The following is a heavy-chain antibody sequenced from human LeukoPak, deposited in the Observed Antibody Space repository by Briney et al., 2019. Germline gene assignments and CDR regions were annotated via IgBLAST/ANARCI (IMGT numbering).Heavy chain of an antibody. CDR1: GGSISTYY. J-gene: IGHJ5*02. CDR3: ARGGNYWPQWWFDP. CDR2: IYYTGST. V-gene: IGHV4-59*01. Sequence: PSETLSLTCTVSGGSISTYYWSWIRQPPGKGLEWIGYIYYTGSTSYNPSLKSRVTMSLDASKNQFSLELNSVTPAGTAVYYCARGGNYWPQWWFDPWGRGTLVSVSS. D-gene: IGHD1-26*01.